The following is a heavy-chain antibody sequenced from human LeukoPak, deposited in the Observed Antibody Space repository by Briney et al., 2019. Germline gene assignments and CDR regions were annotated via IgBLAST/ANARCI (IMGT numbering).Heavy chain of an antibody. V-gene: IGHV3-48*01. J-gene: IGHJ4*02. D-gene: IGHD3-3*01. Sequence: GGSLRLSCAASGFTFSSYSMNWVRQAPGKGLEWVSYISSSSSTIYYADSVKGRFTISRDNAKNSLYLQMNSLRAEDTAVYYCARDQGDFWSGHDYWGQGTLVTVSS. CDR1: GFTFSSYS. CDR3: ARDQGDFWSGHDY. CDR2: ISSSSSTI.